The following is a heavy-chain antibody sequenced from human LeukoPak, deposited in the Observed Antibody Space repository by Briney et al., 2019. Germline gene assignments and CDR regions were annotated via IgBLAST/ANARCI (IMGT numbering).Heavy chain of an antibody. CDR3: ARDPPQDGDSCGYC. CDR2: ISSSGSTI. J-gene: IGHJ4*02. D-gene: IGHD3-22*01. V-gene: IGHV3-48*03. Sequence: GGTLRLSCAASGFTFSSYEMNWVRQAPGKGLEWVSYISSSGSTIYYADSVKGRFTISRDNAKNSLYLQMNSLRAEDTAVYYCARDPPQDGDSCGYCWGQGTLVTLS. CDR1: GFTFSSYE.